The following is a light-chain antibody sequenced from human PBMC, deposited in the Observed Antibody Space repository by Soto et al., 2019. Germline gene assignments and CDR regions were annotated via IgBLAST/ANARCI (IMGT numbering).Light chain of an antibody. J-gene: IGKJ1*01. CDR1: QSVSNNY. CDR3: QQRSNWPPRT. Sequence: EIVLTQSPGTLSLSPVERSTLSCSASQSVSNNYLAWYQQKPGQAPRLLIYGASSRATGIPARFSGSGSGTDFTLTISSLEPEDFAVYYCQQRSNWPPRTFGQGTKVDIK. CDR2: GAS. V-gene: IGKV3D-20*02.